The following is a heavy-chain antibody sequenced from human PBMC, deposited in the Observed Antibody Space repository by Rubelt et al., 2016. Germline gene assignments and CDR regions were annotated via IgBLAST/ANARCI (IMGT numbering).Heavy chain of an antibody. CDR3: ATHPGVSFYYGMDV. Sequence: EVQLLESGGGLVQPGGSLRLSCAASGFTFSSYAMSWVRQAPGKGLEWVSLISGSGTNTYYADYVKGRFTISRDNTKNQLYLQMTSLSAEDTAIYYCATHPGVSFYYGMDVWGQGTTVTVSS. J-gene: IGHJ6*02. D-gene: IGHD7-27*01. V-gene: IGHV3-23*01. CDR2: ISGSGTNT. CDR1: GFTFSSYA.